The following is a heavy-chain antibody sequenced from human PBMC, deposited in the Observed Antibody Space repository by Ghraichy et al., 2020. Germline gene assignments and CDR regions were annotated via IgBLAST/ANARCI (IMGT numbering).Heavy chain of an antibody. Sequence: GGSLRLSCAASGFTFSSYGMHWVRQAPGKGLEWVAVIWYDGSNKYYADSVKGRFTISRDNSKNTLYLQMNSLRAEDTAVYYCARAYSSSWYTAFDIWGQGTMVTVSS. D-gene: IGHD6-13*01. V-gene: IGHV3-33*01. J-gene: IGHJ3*02. CDR3: ARAYSSSWYTAFDI. CDR2: IWYDGSNK. CDR1: GFTFSSYG.